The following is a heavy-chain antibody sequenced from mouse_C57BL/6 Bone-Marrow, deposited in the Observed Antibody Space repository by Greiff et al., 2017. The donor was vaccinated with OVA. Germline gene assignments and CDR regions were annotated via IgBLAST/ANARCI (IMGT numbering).Heavy chain of an antibody. J-gene: IGHJ3*01. CDR3: ATDGYYVRFAY. V-gene: IGHV1-59*01. Sequence: VQLQQPGAELVRPGTSVKLSCKASGYTFTSYWMHWVKQRPGQGLEWIGVIDPSDSYTNYNQKFKGKATLTVDTSSSTAYMQLSSLTSEDSAVYYCATDGYYVRFAYWGQGTLVTVSA. D-gene: IGHD2-3*01. CDR1: GYTFTSYW. CDR2: IDPSDSYT.